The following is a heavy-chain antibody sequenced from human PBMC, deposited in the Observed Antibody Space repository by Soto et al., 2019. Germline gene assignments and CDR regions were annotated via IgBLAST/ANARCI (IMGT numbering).Heavy chain of an antibody. V-gene: IGHV1-18*01. J-gene: IGHJ6*02. CDR2: VISYTGNT. CDR1: GYTLTDHG. D-gene: IGHD3-10*01. CDR3: ATEVDGSYSPVNV. Sequence: QVQLVQSGAEVKKPGASVTVSCKTSGYTLTDHGIDWVRQAPGQGLDLCGWVISYTGNTSYAYNLKDRVIMTTDASTSTAYLELRGLIADDTAVDYCATEVDGSYSPVNVWGHVPAVTVSS.